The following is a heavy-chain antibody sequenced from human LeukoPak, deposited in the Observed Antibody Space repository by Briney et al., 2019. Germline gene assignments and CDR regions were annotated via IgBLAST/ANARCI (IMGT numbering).Heavy chain of an antibody. Sequence: GASVKVSCKASGYTFTSYAMNWVRQAPGHGLEWMGWINTNTGNQTYAQGFTGRYVFSLDTSVSTAYLQISGLKADDTAVYYSGTDPKLGIRGYTYGYVDFWGQGTLVTVSS. D-gene: IGHD5-18*01. CDR1: GYTFTSYA. J-gene: IGHJ4*02. CDR2: INTNTGNQ. CDR3: GTDPKLGIRGYTYGYVDF. V-gene: IGHV7-4-1*02.